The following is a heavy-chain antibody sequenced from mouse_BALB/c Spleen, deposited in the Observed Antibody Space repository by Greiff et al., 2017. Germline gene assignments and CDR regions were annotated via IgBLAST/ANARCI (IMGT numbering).Heavy chain of an antibody. D-gene: IGHD1-1*01. CDR2: SRNKANDYTT. V-gene: IGHV7-1*02. CDR1: GFTFSDFY. CDR3: ARDAGCYYYGSSPFAY. J-gene: IGHJ3*01. Sequence: EVKLVESGGGLVQPGGSLRLSCATSGFTFSDFYMEWVRQPPGKRLEWIAASRNKANDYTTEYSASVKGRFIVSRDTSQSILYLQMNALRAEDTAMYYCARDAGCYYYGSSPFAYWGQGTLVTVSA.